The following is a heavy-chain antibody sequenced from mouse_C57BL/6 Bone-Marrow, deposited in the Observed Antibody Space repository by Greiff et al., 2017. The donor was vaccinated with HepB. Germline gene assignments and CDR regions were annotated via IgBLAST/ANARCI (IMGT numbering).Heavy chain of an antibody. J-gene: IGHJ3*01. CDR2: INPSTGGT. Sequence: VQLQQSGPELVKPGASVKISCKASGYSFTGYYMNWVKQSPEKSLEWIGEINPSTGGTTYNQKFKAKATLTVDKSSSTAYMQLKSLTSEDSAVYYCAREGDGSSSFAYWGQGTLVTVSA. CDR1: GYSFTGYY. D-gene: IGHD1-1*01. CDR3: AREGDGSSSFAY. V-gene: IGHV1-42*01.